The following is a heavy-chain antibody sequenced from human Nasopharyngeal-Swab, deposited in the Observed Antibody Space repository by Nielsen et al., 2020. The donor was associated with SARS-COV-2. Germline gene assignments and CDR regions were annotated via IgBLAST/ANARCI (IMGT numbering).Heavy chain of an antibody. CDR3: ARDPDYGDFLYYYYGMDV. D-gene: IGHD4-17*01. Sequence: ASVKVSCKASGYTFTSYGISWVRQAPGQGPEWMGWISAYNGNTNYAQKLQGRVTMTTDTSTSTAYMELRSLRSDDTAVYYCARDPDYGDFLYYYYGMDVWGQGTTVTVSS. CDR2: ISAYNGNT. CDR1: GYTFTSYG. J-gene: IGHJ6*02. V-gene: IGHV1-18*01.